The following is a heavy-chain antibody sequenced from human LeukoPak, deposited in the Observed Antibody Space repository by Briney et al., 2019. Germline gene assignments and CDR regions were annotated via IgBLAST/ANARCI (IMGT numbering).Heavy chain of an antibody. Sequence: AASVKVSCKASGGTFSSYAISWVRQAPGQGLEWMGGIIPIFGTANYAQKFQGRVTITADESTSTAYMELSSLRSEDTAVYYCARASGIVVVPAAFDYWGQGTQVTVSS. CDR2: IIPIFGTA. V-gene: IGHV1-69*13. D-gene: IGHD2-2*01. CDR1: GGTFSSYA. CDR3: ARASGIVVVPAAFDY. J-gene: IGHJ4*02.